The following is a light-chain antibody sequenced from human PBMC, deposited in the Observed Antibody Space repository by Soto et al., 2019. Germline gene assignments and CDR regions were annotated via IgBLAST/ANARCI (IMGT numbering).Light chain of an antibody. CDR3: AAWDYSLNGPV. Sequence: QSVLTQPPSASGTPGQRVTISCSGSSSNIGSNTVNWYQQLPGTAPKLLIYSNNQRTSGVPDRFSVSKSGTSASLAISGLQSEDEADYYCAAWDYSLNGPVFGGGTKLTVL. V-gene: IGLV1-44*01. CDR2: SNN. CDR1: SSNIGSNT. J-gene: IGLJ2*01.